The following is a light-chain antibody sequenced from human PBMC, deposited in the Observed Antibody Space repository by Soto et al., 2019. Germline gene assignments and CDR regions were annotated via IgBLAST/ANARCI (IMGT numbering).Light chain of an antibody. CDR3: AAWDDSLDGLYV. J-gene: IGLJ1*01. V-gene: IGLV1-44*01. Sequence: QSVLTQPPSASGTPGQRVTISCSGGSSNIGCNTVNWYRQVPGTAPKLLIYSNNQRPSGVPDRLSGSKSGTSASLAISGLQSEDEADYYCAAWDDSLDGLYVFGTGTKLTVL. CDR1: SSNIGCNT. CDR2: SNN.